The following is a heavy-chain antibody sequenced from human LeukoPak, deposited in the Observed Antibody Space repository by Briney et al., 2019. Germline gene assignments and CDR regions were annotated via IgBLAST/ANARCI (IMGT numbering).Heavy chain of an antibody. Sequence: PSETLSLTCTVSGGPNNSHYWSWTRQPPGKGLEWIGEINHSGSTNYNPSLKSRVTISVDTSKNQFSLKLSSVTAADTAVYYCARSPTGGATKDYFDYWGQGTLVTVSS. D-gene: IGHD1-26*01. V-gene: IGHV4-34*01. CDR1: GGPNNSHY. CDR2: INHSGST. CDR3: ARSPTGGATKDYFDY. J-gene: IGHJ4*02.